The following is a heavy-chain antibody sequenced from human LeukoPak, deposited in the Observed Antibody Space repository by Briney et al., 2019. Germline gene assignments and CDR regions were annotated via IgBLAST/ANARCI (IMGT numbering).Heavy chain of an antibody. CDR2: ISWNSGSI. V-gene: IGHV3-9*01. Sequence: GGSLRLSCAGSGFIFNNYAMHWVRQPPGKGLEWVSGISWNSGSIDYADSVKGRFTISRDNAKNSLCLQMNSLRVEDTAFYYCAKDNRRHYTSGPNPDSLHWGQGALVTVSS. CDR3: AKDNRRHYTSGPNPDSLH. J-gene: IGHJ4*02. CDR1: GFIFNNYA. D-gene: IGHD6-19*01.